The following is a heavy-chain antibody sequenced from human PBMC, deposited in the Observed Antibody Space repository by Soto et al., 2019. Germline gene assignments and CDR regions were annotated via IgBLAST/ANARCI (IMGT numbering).Heavy chain of an antibody. CDR3: ARTGGMDV. J-gene: IGHJ6*02. CDR2: INHSGDT. Sequence: ETLSLTCAVYGGSFSGYYWSWLRQTPEKGLEWIGEINHSGDTKYNPSLESRVTISVDTSKSQFSLKVNSVTAADTAVYYCARTGGMDVWGQGATVTVSS. CDR1: GGSFSGYY. V-gene: IGHV4-34*01.